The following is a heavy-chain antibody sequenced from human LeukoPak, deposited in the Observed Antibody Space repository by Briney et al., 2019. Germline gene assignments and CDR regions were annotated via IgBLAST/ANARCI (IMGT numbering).Heavy chain of an antibody. CDR3: ASSPVAGSYGYFDY. CDR2: IKQGGSEK. V-gene: IGHV3-7*03. J-gene: IGHJ4*02. D-gene: IGHD6-19*01. Sequence: PGGSLRLSCAASGFTFSSYWMSWVRQAPGKGLEWVANIKQGGSEKYYVDSVKGRFTISRDNAKNSLYLQMNSLRAEDTAVYYCASSPVAGSYGYFDYWGQGTLVTVSS. CDR1: GFTFSSYW.